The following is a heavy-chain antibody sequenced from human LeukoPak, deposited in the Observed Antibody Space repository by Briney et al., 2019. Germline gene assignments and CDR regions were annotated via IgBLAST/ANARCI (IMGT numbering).Heavy chain of an antibody. CDR1: GGSISSGGYY. CDR3: ARSNDFFDY. V-gene: IGHV4-31*02. CDR2: IYYSGST. J-gene: IGHJ4*02. Sequence: SETLSLTCTVSGGSISSGGYYWGWIRQHPGKGLEWIGYIYYSGSTYYNPSLKSRVTMSVDTSKNQFSLQLSSVTAADTAVYYCARSNDFFDYWGQGTLVTVSS.